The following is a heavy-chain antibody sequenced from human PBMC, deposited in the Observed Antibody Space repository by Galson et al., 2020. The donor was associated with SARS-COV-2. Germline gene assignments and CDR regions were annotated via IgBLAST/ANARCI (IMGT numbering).Heavy chain of an antibody. J-gene: IGHJ4*02. Sequence: ALHGESLKISCAASGFTCSSYWMHWVRQAPGKGLVWVSRIYSEGSSTSYADSVKGRFTISGDNDKNTLYLQMNSLRAEDTAVYYCARGDMGNDYFDYWGQGTLVTVSS. CDR2: IYSEGSST. CDR1: GFTCSSYW. V-gene: IGHV3-74*01. CDR3: ARGDMGNDYFDY. D-gene: IGHD7-27*01.